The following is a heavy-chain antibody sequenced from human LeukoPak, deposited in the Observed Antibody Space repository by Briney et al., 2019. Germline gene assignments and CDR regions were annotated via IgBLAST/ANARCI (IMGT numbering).Heavy chain of an antibody. V-gene: IGHV3-11*05. Sequence: PGGSLRLSCAASGFMFSDYYMNWIRQAPGKGLEWVSYISGSSSYTNYADPVKGRFTISRDNAKNSLYLQMNSLRAEDTAVYYCARGARYSGSYYDYWGQGTLVTVSS. CDR3: ARGARYSGSYYDY. CDR2: ISGSSSYT. D-gene: IGHD1-26*01. J-gene: IGHJ4*02. CDR1: GFMFSDYY.